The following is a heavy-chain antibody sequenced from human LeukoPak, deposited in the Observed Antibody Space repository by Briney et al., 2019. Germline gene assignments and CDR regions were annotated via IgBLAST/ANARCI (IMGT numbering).Heavy chain of an antibody. CDR1: GYSISSGYY. Sequence: PSETLSLTCAVSGYSISSGYYWGWIRQPPGKGLEWIGSIYHSGSTYYNPSLKSRVTIPVDTSKNQFSLKLSAVTAAETAVYYCARVLYFDGERWFDPWGQGTLVTVSS. CDR3: ARVLYFDGERWFDP. V-gene: IGHV4-38-2*01. J-gene: IGHJ5*02. D-gene: IGHD3-9*01. CDR2: IYHSGST.